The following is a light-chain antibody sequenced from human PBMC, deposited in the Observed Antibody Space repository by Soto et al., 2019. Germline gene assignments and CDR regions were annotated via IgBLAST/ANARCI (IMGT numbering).Light chain of an antibody. CDR3: SSYTSSSKVL. CDR1: SSDVGGYNY. J-gene: IGLJ2*01. V-gene: IGLV2-14*03. CDR2: DVS. Sequence: QSALTQPASVSGSPGQSITISCTGTSSDVGGYNYVSWYQQHPGKAPKLMIHDVSKRPSGISDRFSGSKSGNTASLTISGLRSAHEADYYCSSYTSSSKVLFGGGTKLTVL.